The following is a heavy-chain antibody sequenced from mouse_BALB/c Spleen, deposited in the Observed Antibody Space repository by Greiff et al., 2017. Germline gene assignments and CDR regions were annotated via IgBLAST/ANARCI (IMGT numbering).Heavy chain of an antibody. CDR2: IWAGGST. Sequence: QVQLKESGPGLVAPSQSLSITCTVSGFSLTSYGVHWVRQPPGKGLEWLGVIWAGGSTNYNSALMSRLSISKDNSKSQVFLKMNSLQTDDTAMYYCARVPPYLSHYFDYWGQGTTLTVSS. J-gene: IGHJ2*01. CDR1: GFSLTSYG. V-gene: IGHV2-9*02. D-gene: IGHD5-1*01. CDR3: ARVPPYLSHYFDY.